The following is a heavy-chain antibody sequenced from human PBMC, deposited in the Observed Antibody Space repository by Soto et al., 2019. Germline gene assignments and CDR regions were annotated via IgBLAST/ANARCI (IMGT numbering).Heavy chain of an antibody. Sequence: ASVKVSCKASGYTFTSYAMQWVRQAPGQRLEWMGWINAGNGNTKYSQKFQGRVTITRDTSASTAYMDLSSLTSEDTAVYYCVMVDNYVTHTPQDVWGQGTTVTVSS. CDR2: INAGNGNT. D-gene: IGHD3-16*01. J-gene: IGHJ6*01. CDR1: GYTFTSYA. CDR3: VMVDNYVTHTPQDV. V-gene: IGHV1-3*01.